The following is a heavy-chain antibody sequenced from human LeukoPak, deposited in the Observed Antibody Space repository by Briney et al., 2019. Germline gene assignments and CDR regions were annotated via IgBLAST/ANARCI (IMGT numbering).Heavy chain of an antibody. CDR2: INPNSGVT. Sequence: EASVTVSCKASGYTFTGYYMHWVRQAPGQELEWMGWINPNSGVTNYAQKFQGRVTMTRDTSISTAYMELSRLRSDDTAVYYCARVRRGYSGYELGGWGQGTLVTVSS. V-gene: IGHV1-2*02. J-gene: IGHJ4*02. D-gene: IGHD5-12*01. CDR3: ARVRRGYSGYELGG. CDR1: GYTFTGYY.